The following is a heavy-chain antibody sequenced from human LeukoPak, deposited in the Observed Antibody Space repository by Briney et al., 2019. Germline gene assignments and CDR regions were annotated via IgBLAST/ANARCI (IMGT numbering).Heavy chain of an antibody. V-gene: IGHV1-18*04. CDR2: ISAYNGNT. CDR1: GYTFTSYY. Sequence: AASVKVSCKASGYTFTSYYMHWVRQAPGQGLEWMGWISAYNGNTNYAQKLQGRVTMTTDTSTSTAYMELRSLRSDDTAVYYCARENTMVRGVIMMPDWFDPWGQGTLVTVSS. CDR3: ARENTMVRGVIMMPDWFDP. J-gene: IGHJ5*02. D-gene: IGHD3-10*01.